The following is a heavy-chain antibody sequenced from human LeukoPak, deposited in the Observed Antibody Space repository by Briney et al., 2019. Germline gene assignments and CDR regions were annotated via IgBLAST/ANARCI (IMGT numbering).Heavy chain of an antibody. CDR3: ARRAVAENFFDY. Sequence: PSETLSLNCTGSVGSISGYYWSWIRQPPGKGLEWIGYIYSSGSTTYNSSLKSRVTISVDTSKNQFSLKLSSVTAADTAVYYCARRAVAENFFDYWGQGTLVTVSS. J-gene: IGHJ4*02. V-gene: IGHV4-4*09. CDR2: IYSSGST. D-gene: IGHD6-19*01. CDR1: VGSISGYY.